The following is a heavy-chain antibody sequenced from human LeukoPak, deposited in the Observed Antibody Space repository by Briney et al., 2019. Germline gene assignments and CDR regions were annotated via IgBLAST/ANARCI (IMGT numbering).Heavy chain of an antibody. CDR2: IYHSGST. Sequence: SETLSLTCAVSGGSISSSNWWSWVRQPPGKGLEWIGEIYHSGSTNYNPSLKSRVTISVDKSKNQFSLELSSVTAADTAVYYCARDSSLMVRGVISFDIWGQGTMVTVSS. D-gene: IGHD3-10*01. CDR1: GGSISSSNW. J-gene: IGHJ3*02. V-gene: IGHV4-4*02. CDR3: ARDSSLMVRGVISFDI.